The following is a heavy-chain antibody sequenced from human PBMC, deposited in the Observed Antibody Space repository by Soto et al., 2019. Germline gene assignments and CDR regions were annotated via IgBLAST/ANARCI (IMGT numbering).Heavy chain of an antibody. V-gene: IGHV1-69*13. J-gene: IGHJ5*02. D-gene: IGHD2-2*01. CDR3: ASVWAPGYCSSTSCYYNWFDP. Sequence: GASVKVSCKASGGTFSSYAISWVRQAPGQGLEWMGGIIPIFGTANYAQKFQGRVTITADESTSTAYMELSSLRSEDTAVYYCASVWAPGYCSSTSCYYNWFDPWGQGTLVTVSS. CDR2: IIPIFGTA. CDR1: GGTFSSYA.